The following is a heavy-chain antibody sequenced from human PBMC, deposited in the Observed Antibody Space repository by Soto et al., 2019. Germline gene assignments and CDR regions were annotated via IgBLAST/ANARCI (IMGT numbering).Heavy chain of an antibody. V-gene: IGHV1-3*01. J-gene: IGHJ4*02. CDR2: INAGNGNT. CDR3: ARALGDTAMDDY. Sequence: VKVSCKASGYTFISYAMHWVRQAPGQRLEWMGWINAGNGNTKYSQKFQGRVTITRDTSASTAYMELSSLRSEDTAVYYCARALGDTAMDDYWGQGTLVTVSS. CDR1: GYTFISYA. D-gene: IGHD5-18*01.